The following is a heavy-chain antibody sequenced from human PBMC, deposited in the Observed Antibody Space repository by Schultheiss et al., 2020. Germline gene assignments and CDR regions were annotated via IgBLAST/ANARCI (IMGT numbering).Heavy chain of an antibody. CDR3: ARVQYSSSWYPYYYYGMDV. Sequence: ASVKVSCKASGYTFTSYGISWVRQAPGQGLEWMGWISAYNGNTNYAQKLQGRVTMTTDTSTSTAYMELRSLRSDDTAVYYCARVQYSSSWYPYYYYGMDVWGQGTTVTGSS. CDR2: ISAYNGNT. D-gene: IGHD6-13*01. J-gene: IGHJ6*02. CDR1: GYTFTSYG. V-gene: IGHV1-18*04.